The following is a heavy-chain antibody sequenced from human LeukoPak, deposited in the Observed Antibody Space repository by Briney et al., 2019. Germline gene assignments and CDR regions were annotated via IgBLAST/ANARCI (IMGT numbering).Heavy chain of an antibody. CDR3: ARKGSSGYYGFDY. J-gene: IGHJ4*02. D-gene: IGHD3-22*01. V-gene: IGHV3-21*01. CDR1: GFTFSSYS. CDR2: ISSSSSYI. Sequence: PGGSLRLSCAASGFTFSSYSMNWVRQAPGKGLEWVSSISSSSSYIYYADSVKGRFTISRDNAKNSLYLQMNSLRAEDTAVYYCARKGSSGYYGFDYWGQGTLVTVSS.